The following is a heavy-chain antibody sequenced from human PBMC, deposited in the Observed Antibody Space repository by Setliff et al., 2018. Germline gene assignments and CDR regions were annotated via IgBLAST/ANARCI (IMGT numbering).Heavy chain of an antibody. CDR1: GYTFTASY. Sequence: ASVKVSCKTSGYTFTASYIHWVRQAPGKGLEWMGSFNPEDDEIIYAQKFLGRVTMTEDTSTDTAYMELSSLRSEDTAVYYCATKDYDTSGYYRPFGFWGQGTLVTVSS. V-gene: IGHV1-24*01. J-gene: IGHJ4*01. CDR3: ATKDYDTSGYYRPFGF. D-gene: IGHD3-22*01. CDR2: FNPEDDEI.